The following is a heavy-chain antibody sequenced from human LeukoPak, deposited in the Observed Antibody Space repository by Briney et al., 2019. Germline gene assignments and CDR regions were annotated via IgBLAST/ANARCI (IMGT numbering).Heavy chain of an antibody. CDR1: GGSVSGYY. Sequence: SETLSLTCAVYGGSVSGYYWSWIRQPPGKGLEWIGEINHSGSTNYNPSLKSRVTISVDTSKNQFSLKLSSVTAADTAVYYCARSHYYDSSGSLNNWFDPWGQGTLVTVSS. CDR3: ARSHYYDSSGSLNNWFDP. CDR2: INHSGST. J-gene: IGHJ5*02. V-gene: IGHV4-34*01. D-gene: IGHD3-22*01.